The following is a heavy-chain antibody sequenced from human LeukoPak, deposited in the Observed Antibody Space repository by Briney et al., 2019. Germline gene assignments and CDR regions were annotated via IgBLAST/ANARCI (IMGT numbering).Heavy chain of an antibody. J-gene: IGHJ4*02. Sequence: GGSLRLSCVGSGFTFRSHAMSWVRQAPEKGLEFVSGIYENGGTTYYADSVKGRFTISRDNSKNTLYLQVNSLRAEDTAVYYCAKGGKWDVTPFDYWGQGTLVTVSS. D-gene: IGHD1-26*01. V-gene: IGHV3-23*01. CDR3: AKGGKWDVTPFDY. CDR1: GFTFRSHA. CDR2: IYENGGTT.